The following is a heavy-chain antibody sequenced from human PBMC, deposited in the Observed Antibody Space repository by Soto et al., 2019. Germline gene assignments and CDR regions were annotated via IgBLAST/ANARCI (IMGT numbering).Heavy chain of an antibody. D-gene: IGHD1-26*01. CDR2: INSDGSST. CDR3: ARGGSLNWYFEL. CDR1: GFTFSSYW. J-gene: IGHJ2*01. V-gene: IGHV3-74*01. Sequence: EVQLVESGGGLVQPGGSLRLSCAASGFTFSSYWMHWVRQAPGKGLVWVSRINSDGSSTSYADSVKGRFTISRDNAKNALDLQMNSRRAEDTAVYYCARGGSLNWYFELWGRGTLVTVSS.